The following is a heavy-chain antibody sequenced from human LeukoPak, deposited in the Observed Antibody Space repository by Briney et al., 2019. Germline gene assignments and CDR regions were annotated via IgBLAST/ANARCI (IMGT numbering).Heavy chain of an antibody. Sequence: ASVKVSCKASGYTFTGYFIHWVRQAPGQGLEWMGWINPNSGGTHYAQKFQGRVTMTRDTSISTAYMELSRLRSDDTAVYYCARGLDRIDYYDSSGYYYDWGQGTLVTVSS. D-gene: IGHD3-22*01. J-gene: IGHJ4*02. CDR2: INPNSGGT. CDR1: GYTFTGYF. V-gene: IGHV1-2*02. CDR3: ARGLDRIDYYDSSGYYYD.